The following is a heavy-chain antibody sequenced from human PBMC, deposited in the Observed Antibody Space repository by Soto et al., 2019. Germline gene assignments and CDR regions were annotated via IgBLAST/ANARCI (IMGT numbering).Heavy chain of an antibody. J-gene: IGHJ5*02. D-gene: IGHD1-1*01. V-gene: IGHV1-18*01. Sequence: QVQLVQSGAEVKKPGASVKVSCKASGYTFTSYGISWVRQASGQGLGWMGWISAYNGNTKYAQKQQGRVTMTTDTSTSTAYMELRSLRSDDTAVYYCARDEAYKWNDGGWFDPWGQGTLVTVSS. CDR2: ISAYNGNT. CDR1: GYTFTSYG. CDR3: ARDEAYKWNDGGWFDP.